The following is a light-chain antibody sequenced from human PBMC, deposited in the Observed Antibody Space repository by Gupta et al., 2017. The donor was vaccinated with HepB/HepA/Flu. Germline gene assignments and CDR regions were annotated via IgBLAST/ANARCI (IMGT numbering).Light chain of an antibody. V-gene: IGKV1-12*01. CDR1: QHFSSR. Sequence: DIQMTQSPSSVVASVGYRVTITCRASQHFSSRLAWYKQKPGKAPTLLIDDAYSRQKVVPLRFRGNGSGTEFSLSSSTLQPEDFATYFCRQADSFPLTFGEGTNVEIK. J-gene: IGKJ4*01. CDR3: RQADSFPLT. CDR2: DAY.